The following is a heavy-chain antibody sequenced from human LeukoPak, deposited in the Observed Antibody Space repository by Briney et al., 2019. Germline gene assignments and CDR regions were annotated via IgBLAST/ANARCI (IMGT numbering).Heavy chain of an antibody. CDR3: AREVGSGWYKSFDY. V-gene: IGHV3-11*04. CDR1: GFTFSDYY. D-gene: IGHD6-19*01. Sequence: PGGSLRLSCAASGFTFSDYYMNWIRQAPGKGLEWVSYISSSVSTIYYADSVKGRFTISRDNAKNSLYLQMNSLRAEDTAVYYCAREVGSGWYKSFDYWGQGTLVTVSS. J-gene: IGHJ4*02. CDR2: ISSSVSTI.